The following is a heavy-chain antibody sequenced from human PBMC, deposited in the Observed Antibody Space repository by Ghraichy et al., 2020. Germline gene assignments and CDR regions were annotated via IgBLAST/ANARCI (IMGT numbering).Heavy chain of an antibody. V-gene: IGHV1-2*02. J-gene: IGHJ4*02. D-gene: IGHD6-19*01. CDR3: ARERGGYSSGWYPY. CDR1: GYTFTGYY. Sequence: ASVKVSCKASGYTFTGYYMHWVRQAPGQGLEWMGWINPNSGGTNYAQKFQGRVTMTRDTSISTAYMELSRLRSDDTAVYYCARERGGYSSGWYPYWGQGTLVTVSS. CDR2: INPNSGGT.